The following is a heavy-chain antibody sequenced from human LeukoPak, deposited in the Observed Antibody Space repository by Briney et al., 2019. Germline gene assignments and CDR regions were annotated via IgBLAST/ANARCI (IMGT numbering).Heavy chain of an antibody. CDR3: ARGYSGDDDFFY. J-gene: IGHJ4*02. Sequence: ISGTGDNTQYADSVKGRFTISRDNSKNTVSLQINNLRAEDTAVYYCARGYSGDDDFFYWGQGTLVTVSS. V-gene: IGHV3-23*01. CDR2: ISGTGDNT. D-gene: IGHD5-12*01.